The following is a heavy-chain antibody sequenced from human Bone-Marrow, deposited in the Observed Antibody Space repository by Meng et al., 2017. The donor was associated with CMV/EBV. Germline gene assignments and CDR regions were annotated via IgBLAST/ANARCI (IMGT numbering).Heavy chain of an antibody. J-gene: IGHJ4*02. Sequence: EGCGGGLGKPRRAPSLTFAATGSTFRNAWMSWVRQGPGTGLGLVGRSKSNTDDGTTNYAAHVKGRFTITRDDSKSKVYLQMNSLKSEDTAVYYCTKGDYGDFFDYWGQGTLVTVSS. D-gene: IGHD4-17*01. V-gene: IGHV3-15*05. CDR2: SKSNTDDGTT. CDR1: GSTFRNAW. CDR3: TKGDYGDFFDY.